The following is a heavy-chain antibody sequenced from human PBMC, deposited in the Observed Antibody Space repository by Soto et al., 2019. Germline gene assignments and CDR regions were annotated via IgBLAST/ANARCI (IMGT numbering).Heavy chain of an antibody. D-gene: IGHD3-10*02. Sequence: QVQLQESGPGLVKPSGTLSLTCAVSGGSISSSNWWSWVRQPPGKGLEWIGEIYHSGSTNYNPSLNSRVTISVDKSKNQFSRKLSSVTAADTAVYYCASVRGGYYYAMDVWGQGTTVTVSS. V-gene: IGHV4-4*02. CDR2: IYHSGST. CDR1: GGSISSSNW. J-gene: IGHJ6*02. CDR3: ASVRGGYYYAMDV.